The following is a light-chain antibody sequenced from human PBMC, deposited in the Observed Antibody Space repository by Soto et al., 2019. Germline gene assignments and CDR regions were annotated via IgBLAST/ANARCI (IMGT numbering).Light chain of an antibody. CDR2: GNT. J-gene: IGLJ1*01. V-gene: IGLV1-40*01. CDR3: QAYDNTLKGCV. CDR1: SSNIGVDYE. Sequence: QSVLTQPPSVSGAPGQRVIISCTGGSSNIGVDYEVHWYQHLPGTAPKLLIYGNTNRPSGVPDRFSGSKSGSSASLAITGLRAEDEAEYYCQAYDNTLKGCVFGTGTKLTVL.